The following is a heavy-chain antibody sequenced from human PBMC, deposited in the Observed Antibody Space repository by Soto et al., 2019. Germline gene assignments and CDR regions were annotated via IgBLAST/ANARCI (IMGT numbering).Heavy chain of an antibody. V-gene: IGHV5-51*01. D-gene: IGHD6-6*01. CDR2: IYPGDSDT. CDR3: ASTYSSSPPYYYGMDV. Sequence: GESLKISCKGSGYSFTSYWIGWVRQMPGKGLEWMGIIYPGDSDTRYSPSFQGQVTISADKSISTAYLQWSSLKASDTAMYYCASTYSSSPPYYYGMDVWGQGTTVTVSS. CDR1: GYSFTSYW. J-gene: IGHJ6*02.